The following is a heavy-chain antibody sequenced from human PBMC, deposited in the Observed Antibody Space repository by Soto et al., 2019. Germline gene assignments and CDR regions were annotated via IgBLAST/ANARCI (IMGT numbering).Heavy chain of an antibody. CDR3: ARDLSWNQADY. J-gene: IGHJ4*02. CDR2: INKDGSRR. D-gene: IGHD1-1*01. CDR1: GFTFSNYW. V-gene: IGHV3-74*01. Sequence: GGSQRLSCAASGFTFSNYWMHWVRQAPGKGLVWVSRINKDGSRRDYADSVKGRFTISRDNAKNTLYLQMNSLRAEDTAVYYCARDLSWNQADYWGQGTLVTVSS.